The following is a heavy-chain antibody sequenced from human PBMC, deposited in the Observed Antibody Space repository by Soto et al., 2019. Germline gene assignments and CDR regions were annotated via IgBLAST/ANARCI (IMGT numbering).Heavy chain of an antibody. Sequence: ESGGGVVQPGRSLRLSCAASGFTFSSYAMHWVRQAPGKGLEWVAVISYDGSNKYYADSVKGRFTISRDNSKNTLYLQMNSLRAEDTAVYYCARDRGPGIAVAGHYYYGMDVWGQGTTVTVSS. CDR2: ISYDGSNK. J-gene: IGHJ6*02. CDR3: ARDRGPGIAVAGHYYYGMDV. V-gene: IGHV3-30-3*01. D-gene: IGHD6-19*01. CDR1: GFTFSSYA.